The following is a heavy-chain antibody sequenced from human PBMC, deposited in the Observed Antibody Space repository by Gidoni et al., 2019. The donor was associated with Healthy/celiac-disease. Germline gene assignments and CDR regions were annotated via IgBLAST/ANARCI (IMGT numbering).Heavy chain of an antibody. CDR2: ISSSSSYI. Sequence: EVQLVESGGGLVKPGGSLRLSCAASGFTFSSYSMNWVRQPPGKGLEWVSFISSSSSYIYYADSVKGRFTISRDNAKNSLYLQMNSLRAEDTAVYYCAGDAEWLVTRPKYYFDYWGQGTLVTVSS. CDR3: AGDAEWLVTRPKYYFDY. D-gene: IGHD6-19*01. J-gene: IGHJ4*02. V-gene: IGHV3-21*01. CDR1: GFTFSSYS.